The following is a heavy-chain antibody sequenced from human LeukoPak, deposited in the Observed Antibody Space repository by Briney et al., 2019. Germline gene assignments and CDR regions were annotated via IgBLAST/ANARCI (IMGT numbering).Heavy chain of an antibody. J-gene: IGHJ4*02. CDR3: ARDRIAAAGRRLDY. D-gene: IGHD6-13*01. CDR1: GFTFSSYS. Sequence: PGGSLRLSCAASGFTFSSYSMNWVRQAPGKGLEWVSSISSSSSYIYYADSVKSRFTISRDNAKNSLYLQMNSLRAEDTAVYYCARDRIAAAGRRLDYWGQGTLVTVSS. CDR2: ISSSSSYI. V-gene: IGHV3-21*01.